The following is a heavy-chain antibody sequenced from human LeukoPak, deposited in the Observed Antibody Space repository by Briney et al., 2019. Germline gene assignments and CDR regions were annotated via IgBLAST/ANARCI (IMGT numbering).Heavy chain of an antibody. CDR1: GCSISSYY. D-gene: IGHD2-2*01. V-gene: IGHV4-39*01. CDR2: IYYSGST. CDR3: ARHSYDYGDF. Sequence: SETLSLTCTVSGCSISSYYWSWLRQPPGKGLEGIGSIYYSGSTYYNPYLKSRVTISVDPSKNQFSQKLSSATAADTAVYYCARHSYDYGDFWGKGTLVTVPP. J-gene: IGHJ4*02.